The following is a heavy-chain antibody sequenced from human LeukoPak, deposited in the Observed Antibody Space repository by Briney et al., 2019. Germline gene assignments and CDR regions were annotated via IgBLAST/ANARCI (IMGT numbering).Heavy chain of an antibody. CDR2: INPNSGGT. J-gene: IGHJ4*02. CDR1: GYTFTNFY. CDR3: ARAYDTGTYPMGAY. Sequence: ASVKVSCKASGYTFTNFYIHWVRQAPGHGLEWMGWINPNSGGTSYEQKFQGRVTVTRDTPIRTVYMELSSLRFDDTAVYYCARAYDTGTYPMGAYWGQGALVTVSS. D-gene: IGHD1-26*01. V-gene: IGHV1-2*02.